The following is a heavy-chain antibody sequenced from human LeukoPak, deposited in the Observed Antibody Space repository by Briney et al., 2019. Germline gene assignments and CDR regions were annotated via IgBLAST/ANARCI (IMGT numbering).Heavy chain of an antibody. CDR2: INSDGSST. CDR1: GFTFSSYW. V-gene: IGHV3-74*01. Sequence: QPGRSLRLSCAASGFTFSSYWMHWVRQAPGKGLVWVSRINSDGSSTSYADSVKGRFTISRDNAKNTLYLQMNSLRAEDTAVYYCARRGGSPVIYYFDYWGQGTLVTVSS. CDR3: ARRGGSPVIYYFDY. D-gene: IGHD1-26*01. J-gene: IGHJ4*02.